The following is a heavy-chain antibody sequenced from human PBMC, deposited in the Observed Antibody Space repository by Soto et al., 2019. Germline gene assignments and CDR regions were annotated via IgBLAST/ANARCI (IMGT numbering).Heavy chain of an antibody. J-gene: IGHJ4*02. Sequence: QVQLVQSGAEVKKPGASVKVSCKASGYTFTSYGISWVRQAPGQGLEWMGWISAYNGNTNYAQKLQGRVTMTTDTSTSTAYMELRSLRSDDPAVYYCARDRANWDYSSSSLKYYFDYWGQGTLVTVSS. V-gene: IGHV1-18*04. CDR2: ISAYNGNT. CDR1: GYTFTSYG. D-gene: IGHD6-6*01. CDR3: ARDRANWDYSSSSLKYYFDY.